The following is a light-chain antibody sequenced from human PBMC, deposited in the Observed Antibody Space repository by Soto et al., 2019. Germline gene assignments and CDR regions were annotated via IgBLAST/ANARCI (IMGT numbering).Light chain of an antibody. Sequence: DIVMTQSPLSLSVTPGEPASISCRSSQSLLHSNGYNYLSWFQQRPGQSPRRLIYKVSNRDSGVPDRFSGSGSGTDFTLKISRVEAEDVGLYYCMQGTHWPFTFGPGTKVDIK. CDR2: KVS. V-gene: IGKV2-30*02. CDR1: QSLLHSNGYNY. CDR3: MQGTHWPFT. J-gene: IGKJ3*01.